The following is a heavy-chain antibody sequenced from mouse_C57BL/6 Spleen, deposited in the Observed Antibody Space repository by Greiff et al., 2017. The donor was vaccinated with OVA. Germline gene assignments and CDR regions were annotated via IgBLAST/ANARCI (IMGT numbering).Heavy chain of an antibody. CDR1: GFTFSSYA. D-gene: IGHD2-5*01. J-gene: IGHJ2*01. V-gene: IGHV5-4*01. Sequence: DVKLVESGGGLVKPGGSLKLSCAASGFTFSSYAMSWVRQTPEKRLEWVATISDGGSYTYYPDNVKGRFTISRDNAKNNLYLQMSHLKSEDTAMYYCAREAYYSNPYFDYWGQGTTLTVSS. CDR2: ISDGGSYT. CDR3: AREAYYSNPYFDY.